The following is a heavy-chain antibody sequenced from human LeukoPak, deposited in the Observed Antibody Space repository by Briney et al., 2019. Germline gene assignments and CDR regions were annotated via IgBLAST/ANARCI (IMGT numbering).Heavy chain of an antibody. CDR3: AKGRGSGNYNWSDP. Sequence: GGSLRLSCAVSGLTFSNYAMSWVRQAPGKGLEWVSFISGGGANTDSADSVKGRFTISRDNSKTTLYLQMISLRAEDTAVYYCAKGRGSGNYNWSDPWGQGTLVTVSS. D-gene: IGHD3-10*01. J-gene: IGHJ5*02. CDR2: ISGGGANT. CDR1: GLTFSNYA. V-gene: IGHV3-23*01.